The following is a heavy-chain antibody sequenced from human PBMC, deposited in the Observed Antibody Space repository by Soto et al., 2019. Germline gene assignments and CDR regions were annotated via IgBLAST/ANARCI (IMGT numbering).Heavy chain of an antibody. V-gene: IGHV1-46*01. CDR3: ARVRRSSGYYYGY. D-gene: IGHD3-22*01. J-gene: IGHJ4*01. CDR2: INPSGGSA. CDR1: GYTFTSYY. Sequence: ASVKVSCKASGYTFTSYYMHWVRQAPGEGLEWMGIINPSGGSAIYAQKFQGRVTMTRDTSTSTVYMELSSLRSEDTAVYYCARVRRSSGYYYGYWVHGTPVSASS.